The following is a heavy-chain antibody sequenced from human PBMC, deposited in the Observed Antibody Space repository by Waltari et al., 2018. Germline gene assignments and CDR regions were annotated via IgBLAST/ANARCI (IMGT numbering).Heavy chain of an antibody. CDR2: INYDGSQK. CDR3: AKSRGFEY. V-gene: IGHV3-7*01. J-gene: IGHJ4*02. Sequence: EVPLVESGGGLVQPGGSLGLSCGASGFAFSRYWMSWVRQTPGKGLEWVANINYDGSQKYYVDPVKGRFTISRDNAKNSVYLQMNSLRVEDTAVYYCAKSRGFEYWGQGTLITVSS. D-gene: IGHD2-2*01. CDR1: GFAFSRYW.